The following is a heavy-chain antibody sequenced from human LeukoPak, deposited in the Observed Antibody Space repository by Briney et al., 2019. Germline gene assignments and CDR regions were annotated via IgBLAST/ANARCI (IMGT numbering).Heavy chain of an antibody. J-gene: IGHJ4*02. Sequence: PSETLSLTCTVSGGSISSGGYYWSWIRQHPGKGLEWIGYIYYSGSTYYNPSLKSRVTISVDTSKNQFSLKPSSVTAADTAVYYCARYPYRGYFDYWGQGTLVTVSS. CDR1: GGSISSGGYY. V-gene: IGHV4-31*03. CDR2: IYYSGST. D-gene: IGHD1-14*01. CDR3: ARYPYRGYFDY.